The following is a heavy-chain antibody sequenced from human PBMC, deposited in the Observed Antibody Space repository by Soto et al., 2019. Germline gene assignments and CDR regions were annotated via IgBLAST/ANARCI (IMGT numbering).Heavy chain of an antibody. CDR1: GYTFTSYY. J-gene: IGHJ1*01. D-gene: IGHD3-22*01. Sequence: ASVKVSCKASGYTFTSYYMHWVRQAPGQGLEWMGIINPSGGSTSYAQKFQGRVTMTRDTSTSTVYMELSSLRSEDTAVYYCARDPDRRNYYDSSGPLFGWGQGTLVTVSS. CDR2: INPSGGST. CDR3: ARDPDRRNYYDSSGPLFG. V-gene: IGHV1-46*01.